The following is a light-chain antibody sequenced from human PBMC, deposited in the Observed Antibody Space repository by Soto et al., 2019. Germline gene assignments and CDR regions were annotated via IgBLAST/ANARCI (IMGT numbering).Light chain of an antibody. CDR1: SSDLGGYNY. CDR2: EVT. Sequence: QSVLTQPASVSGSPGQSITISCTGTSSDLGGYNYVSWYQQHPGKAPRLVIYEVTNRPSGVSNRFSGSKSGNTASLTISGLQADDEADYYCNSFTDSSLYVFGTGTQLTVL. V-gene: IGLV2-14*01. CDR3: NSFTDSSLYV. J-gene: IGLJ1*01.